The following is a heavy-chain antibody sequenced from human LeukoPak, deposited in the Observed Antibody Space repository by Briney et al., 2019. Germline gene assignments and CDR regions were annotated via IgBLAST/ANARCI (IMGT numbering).Heavy chain of an antibody. CDR2: ISGSGGST. Sequence: GGSLRLSCAASGFTFSSYAMSWVRQAPGKGLEWVSAISGSGGSTYYADSVKGRFTISRDNSKNTLYLQMNSLRAEDTAVYYCAKDGYCSSTSCYVLIDYWGQGTLVTVSS. D-gene: IGHD2-2*03. CDR3: AKDGYCSSTSCYVLIDY. V-gene: IGHV3-23*01. CDR1: GFTFSSYA. J-gene: IGHJ4*02.